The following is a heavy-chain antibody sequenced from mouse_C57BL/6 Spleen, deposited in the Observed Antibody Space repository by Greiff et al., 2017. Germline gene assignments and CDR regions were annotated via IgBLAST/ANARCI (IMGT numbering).Heavy chain of an antibody. CDR3: ARIIITTVVATTRIDY. D-gene: IGHD1-1*01. J-gene: IGHJ2*01. V-gene: IGHV1-81*01. CDR2: IYPRSGNT. CDR1: GYTFTSYG. Sequence: VKLMESGAELARPGASVKLSCKASGYTFTSYGISWVKQRTGQGLEWIGEIYPRSGNTYYNEKFKGKATLTADKSSSTAYMELRSLTSEDSAVYFCARIIITTVVATTRIDYWGQGTTLTVSS.